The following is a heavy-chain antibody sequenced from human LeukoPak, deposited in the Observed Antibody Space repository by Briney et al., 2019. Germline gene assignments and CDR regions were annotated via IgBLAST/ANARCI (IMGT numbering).Heavy chain of an antibody. CDR1: GGSISSYY. V-gene: IGHV4-59*01. CDR3: ARGGYSSGWVDY. D-gene: IGHD6-19*01. CDR2: IYYSGST. J-gene: IGHJ4*02. Sequence: PSETLSLTCTVSGGSISSYYWSWIRQPPGKGLEWIGYIYYSGSTNYNPSLKSRVTISVDTSKNQFSLKLSSVTAVDTAVYYCARGGYSSGWVDYWGQGTLVTVSS.